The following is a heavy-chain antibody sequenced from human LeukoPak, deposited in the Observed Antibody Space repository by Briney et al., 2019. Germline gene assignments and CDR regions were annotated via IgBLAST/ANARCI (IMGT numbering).Heavy chain of an antibody. CDR2: VSGSGVGT. CDR3: AKSGFRESERRSWFDP. J-gene: IGHJ5*02. Sequence: GGSQRLSCAASGFTFSSYAMSWVRQAPGKGLEWVAYVSGSGVGTYYADSVRGRFTISRDNSENTLYLQMNSLRAEDTAVYYCAKSGFRESERRSWFDPWGQGTLVTVSS. CDR1: GFTFSSYA. V-gene: IGHV3-23*01. D-gene: IGHD1-1*01.